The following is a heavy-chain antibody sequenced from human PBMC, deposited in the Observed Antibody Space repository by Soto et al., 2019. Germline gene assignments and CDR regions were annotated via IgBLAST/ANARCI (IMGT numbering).Heavy chain of an antibody. CDR3: ARELMTYYDSWTGSNPAGMDV. V-gene: IGHV4-4*07. J-gene: IGHJ6*02. Sequence: PSETLSLTCTVSGDSINSYYWSWIRQPAGKGLGWIGRIYTSGSTNYNPSLKSRVTMSVDTSKNQFSLKLNSVTAADTAVYYCARELMTYYDSWTGSNPAGMDVWGQGTTVTVSS. D-gene: IGHD3-3*01. CDR1: GDSINSYY. CDR2: IYTSGST.